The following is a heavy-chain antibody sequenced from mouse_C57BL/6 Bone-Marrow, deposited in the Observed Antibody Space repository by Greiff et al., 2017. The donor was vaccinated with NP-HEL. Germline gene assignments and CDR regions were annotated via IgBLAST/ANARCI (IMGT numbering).Heavy chain of an antibody. Sequence: VQLQQSGPELVKPGASVKISCKASGYAFSSSWMNWVKQRPGKGLEWIGRIYPGDGDTNYNGKFKGKATLTADKSSSTAYMQLSSLTSEDSAVYVCARDDGYGYFDVWGTGTTVTVSS. D-gene: IGHD2-3*01. CDR3: ARDDGYGYFDV. J-gene: IGHJ1*03. CDR2: IYPGDGDT. CDR1: GYAFSSSW. V-gene: IGHV1-82*01.